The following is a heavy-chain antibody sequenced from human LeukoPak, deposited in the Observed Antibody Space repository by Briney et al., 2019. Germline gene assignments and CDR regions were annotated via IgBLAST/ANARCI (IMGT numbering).Heavy chain of an antibody. V-gene: IGHV1-69-2*01. D-gene: IGHD3-22*01. CDR1: GDTFTDYY. J-gene: IGHJ4*02. CDR3: GRWDYYDSSGYCY. Sequence: ASVKVSCKVSGDTFTDYYMHWVQQAPGKGLEWMGLVDPEDGETIYAEKFQGRVTITADTSTDTAYMELSSLRSEDTAVYYCGRWDYYDSSGYCYWGQGTLVTVSS. CDR2: VDPEDGET.